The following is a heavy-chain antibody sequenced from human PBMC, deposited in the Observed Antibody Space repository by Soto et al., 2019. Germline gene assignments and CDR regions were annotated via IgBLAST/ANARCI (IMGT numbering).Heavy chain of an antibody. Sequence: GSLKISCKGSGYSFTSYWIAWVRQMPGKGLEWMGIIYPGDSDTRYSPSFQGQVTISADKSISTAYLQWSSLKASDTAMYYCARGPPDCSGGSCYLNWFDPWGQGTLVTVSS. CDR2: IYPGDSDT. D-gene: IGHD2-15*01. CDR1: GYSFTSYW. J-gene: IGHJ5*02. V-gene: IGHV5-51*01. CDR3: ARGPPDCSGGSCYLNWFDP.